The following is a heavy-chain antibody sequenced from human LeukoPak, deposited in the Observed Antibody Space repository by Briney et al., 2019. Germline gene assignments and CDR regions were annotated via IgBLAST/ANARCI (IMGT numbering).Heavy chain of an antibody. CDR3: ARVRADYYFDY. CDR2: ISHSGSTI. CDR1: GFTFSSYS. V-gene: IGHV3-48*01. J-gene: IGHJ4*02. Sequence: PGGSLRLSCAASGFTFSSYSMIWVRQAPGEGLEWLSYISHSGSTISYADSVKGRFTISRDNAQTSLYLQMNSLRAEDTAVYYCARVRADYYFDYWGQGTLVTVSS. D-gene: IGHD2-2*01.